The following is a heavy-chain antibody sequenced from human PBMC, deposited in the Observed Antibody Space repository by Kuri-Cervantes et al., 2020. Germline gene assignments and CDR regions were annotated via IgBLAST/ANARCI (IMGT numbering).Heavy chain of an antibody. J-gene: IGHJ5*02. CDR3: ARHDQEYNWFDP. D-gene: IGHD3-10*01. V-gene: IGHV4-30-4*01. Sequence: SETLSLTCTVSGGSISSGDYYWSWIRQPPGKGLEWIGYIYYSGSTYYNPSLKSRVTIPVDTSKNQFSLKLSSVTAADTAVYYCARHDQEYNWFDPWGQGTLVTVSS. CDR2: IYYSGST. CDR1: GGSISSGDYY.